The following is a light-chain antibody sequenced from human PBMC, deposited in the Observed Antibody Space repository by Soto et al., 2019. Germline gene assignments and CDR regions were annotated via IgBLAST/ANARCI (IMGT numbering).Light chain of an antibody. J-gene: IGLJ1*01. CDR3: QAYDNRVTGGYV. CDR2: SNK. CDR1: RSNIGAGFD. Sequence: QSVLTQPPSVSGAPGQTVTISCTGGRSNIGAGFDVHWYQHVPGAAPKLLIYSNKIRPSGVPHRFSGSTSDTSASLVITGLQADDEDAYYCQAYDNRVTGGYVFGTGTKVTVL. V-gene: IGLV1-40*01.